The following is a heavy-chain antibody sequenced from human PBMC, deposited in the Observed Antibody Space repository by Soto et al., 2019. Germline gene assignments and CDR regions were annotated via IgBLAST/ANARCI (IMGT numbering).Heavy chain of an antibody. CDR1: GVTFSTYA. CDR3: AKGSASTYYFDS. CDR2: ISRSGGST. D-gene: IGHD6-19*01. V-gene: IGHV3-23*01. J-gene: IGHJ4*02. Sequence: EVQLLESGGGLVQPGGSLRLSCAASGVTFSTYAMSWVRQAPGKGLEWVSAISRSGGSTYYADSVKGRFTVSRDNPENMVYLQMNSLRAEDTAVYFCAKGSASTYYFDSWGQGTLVTVSS.